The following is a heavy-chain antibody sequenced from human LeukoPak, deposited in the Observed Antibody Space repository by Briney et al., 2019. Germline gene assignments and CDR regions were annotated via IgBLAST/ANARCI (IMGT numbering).Heavy chain of an antibody. V-gene: IGHV3-21*01. CDR1: GFTFSTYS. CDR2: ISSSTGYI. CDR3: AREDGRNGEYDY. Sequence: GGSLRLSCAASGFTFSTYSMSWVRHAPGKGLEWVSSISSSTGYIYYADSVKGRFTISRDNAKNSMYLQMNSLRAEDTAVYYSAREDGRNGEYDYWGQGTLVTVSS. J-gene: IGHJ4*02. D-gene: IGHD4-17*01.